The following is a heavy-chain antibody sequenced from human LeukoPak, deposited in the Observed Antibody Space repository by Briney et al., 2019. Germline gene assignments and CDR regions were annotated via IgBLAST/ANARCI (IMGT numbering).Heavy chain of an antibody. J-gene: IGHJ4*02. CDR2: ISGDGGGDGGST. D-gene: IGHD5-18*01. Sequence: GGSLRLSCAASGFTFSTHGMSWVRQAPGKGLEWVSGISGDGGGDGGSTYYADSVKGRFTISKDNSENTLYLQMDSLRAEDTAVYYCAKDDVDTAMGQNRLPSKIPVIYWGQGTLVTVSS. CDR3: AKDDVDTAMGQNRLPSKIPVIY. CDR1: GFTFSTHG. V-gene: IGHV3-23*01.